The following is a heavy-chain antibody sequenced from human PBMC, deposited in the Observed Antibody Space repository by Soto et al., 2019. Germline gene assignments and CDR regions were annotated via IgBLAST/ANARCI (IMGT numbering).Heavy chain of an antibody. CDR2: FYYSGSP. CDR3: ASSGSYFYYFDY. Sequence: SEVLSLQCPLSGCSIRSSIYYWGWIRQPPGKGLEWIGSFYYSGSPYYNPSLKSRVTISVDRSKNQFSLKLSSVTAADTAVYYCASSGSYFYYFDYWGQGTLVTAPQ. CDR1: GCSIRSSIYY. D-gene: IGHD1-26*01. J-gene: IGHJ4*02. V-gene: IGHV4-39*07.